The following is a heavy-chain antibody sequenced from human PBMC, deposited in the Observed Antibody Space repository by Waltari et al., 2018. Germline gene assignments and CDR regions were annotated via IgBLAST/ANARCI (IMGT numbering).Heavy chain of an antibody. J-gene: IGHJ3*01. CDR1: GFTFSNFA. Sequence: QVQLVESGGGVVQPGGSLRLSCAASGFTFSNFAMHWVRQTPARWLVVVVFIRYDGTTAYYADSVMGRFTVSRDNSDKRSYLQMNSLRPEDTGVYYCVKDGDYSLPSYDAFDVWGPGTMVSVSS. CDR3: VKDGDYSLPSYDAFDV. V-gene: IGHV3-30*02. CDR2: IRYDGTTA. D-gene: IGHD4-17*01.